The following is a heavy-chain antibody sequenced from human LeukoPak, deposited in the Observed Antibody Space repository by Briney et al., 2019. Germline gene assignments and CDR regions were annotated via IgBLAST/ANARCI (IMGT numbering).Heavy chain of an antibody. CDR3: ARGKTSQNIVTRKTYNWFDP. V-gene: IGHV3-21*01. Sequence: PVGSLRLSCAASGFTFSSYSMNWVRQAPGKGLEWVSSISSSSSYIYYADSVKGRFTISRDNAKNSLYLQMKSLRAEDTAVYYCARGKTSQNIVTRKTYNWFDPWGQGTLVTVSS. CDR1: GFTFSSYS. J-gene: IGHJ5*02. CDR2: ISSSSSYI. D-gene: IGHD2/OR15-2a*01.